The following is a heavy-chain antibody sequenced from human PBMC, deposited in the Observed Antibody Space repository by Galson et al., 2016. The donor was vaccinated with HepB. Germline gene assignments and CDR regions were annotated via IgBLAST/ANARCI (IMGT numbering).Heavy chain of an antibody. CDR2: ISESGVTT. CDR1: GFAFVNYA. J-gene: IGHJ4*02. D-gene: IGHD3-10*01. V-gene: IGHV3-23*01. Sequence: SLRLSCAASGFAFVNYAMNRVRQAPGKGLEWVSGISESGVTTYYATSVRGRSTISRDNSSNTLFLQMNSLRVEDTAVYYCAKVGRFGSGSFLKPFDSWGQGILVTVSS. CDR3: AKVGRFGSGSFLKPFDS.